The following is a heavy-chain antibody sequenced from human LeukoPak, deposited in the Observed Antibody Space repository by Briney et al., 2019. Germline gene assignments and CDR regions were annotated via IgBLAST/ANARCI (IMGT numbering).Heavy chain of an antibody. CDR2: IYSGGRR. D-gene: IGHD4-17*01. CDR1: GFTVSRNY. V-gene: IGHV3-66*01. J-gene: IGHJ2*01. Sequence: PGGSLRLSCAASGFTVSRNYMSWVRQAPGKGLEGVSIIYSGGRRDYADSVKGRFTISRDNSKNTLYLQMTSLRAEDTAVYYCASLYGDYPQNWYFDLWGRGTLVTVSS. CDR3: ASLYGDYPQNWYFDL.